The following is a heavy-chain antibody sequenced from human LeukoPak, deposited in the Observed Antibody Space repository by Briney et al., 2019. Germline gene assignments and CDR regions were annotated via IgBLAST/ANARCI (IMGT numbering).Heavy chain of an antibody. D-gene: IGHD3-3*01. Sequence: PGGSLRLSCAASGFTFSSYEMNWVRQAPGKGLEWVPYISSSGSTIYYADSVKGRFTISRDNAKNSLYLQMNSLRAEDTAVYYCARDSPMVTIFGVVIKDYYGMDVWGQGTTVTVSS. CDR2: ISSSGSTI. CDR3: ARDSPMVTIFGVVIKDYYGMDV. CDR1: GFTFSSYE. V-gene: IGHV3-48*03. J-gene: IGHJ6*02.